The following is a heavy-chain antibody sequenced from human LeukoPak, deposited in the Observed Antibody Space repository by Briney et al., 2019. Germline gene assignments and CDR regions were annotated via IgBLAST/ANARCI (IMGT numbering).Heavy chain of an antibody. CDR1: GFNFRTYS. CDR2: ISSSGATI. Sequence: PGGSLRLSCAASGFNFRTYSMNWVRQAPGKGQEWVSYISSSGATIYYADAVKGRFTISRDNAKSSLYLQMNSLRAEDTAVYYCAKDGSSSAKSLTTFDYWGQGTLVTVSS. J-gene: IGHJ4*02. D-gene: IGHD6-13*01. CDR3: AKDGSSSAKSLTTFDY. V-gene: IGHV3-48*04.